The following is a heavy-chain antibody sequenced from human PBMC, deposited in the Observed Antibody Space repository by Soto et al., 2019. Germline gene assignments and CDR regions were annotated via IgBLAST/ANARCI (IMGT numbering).Heavy chain of an antibody. V-gene: IGHV4-59*01. CDR2: IHYSGST. CDR3: ARGGLAARKGRWFDP. D-gene: IGHD6-6*01. CDR1: GGSINSYY. Sequence: PSETLSLTCTVSGGSINSYYWGWIRQPPGKGLEWIGYIHYSGSTNYNPSLKSRVTISIDTPKNQFSLKVNSMTAADTAVYYCARGGLAARKGRWFDPWGQGTLVTVS. J-gene: IGHJ5*02.